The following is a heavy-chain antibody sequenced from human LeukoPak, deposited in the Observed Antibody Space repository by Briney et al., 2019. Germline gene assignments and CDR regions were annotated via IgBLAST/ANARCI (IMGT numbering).Heavy chain of an antibody. J-gene: IGHJ5*02. D-gene: IGHD2-15*01. Sequence: GESLKISCKGSGYSFTSYGISWVRQAPGQGLEWMGWISAYNGNTNYAQKLQGRVTMTTDTSTSTAYMELRSLRSDDTAVYYCARGGHMVADWFDPWGQGTLVTVSS. CDR3: ARGGHMVADWFDP. CDR1: GYSFTSYG. CDR2: ISAYNGNT. V-gene: IGHV1-18*01.